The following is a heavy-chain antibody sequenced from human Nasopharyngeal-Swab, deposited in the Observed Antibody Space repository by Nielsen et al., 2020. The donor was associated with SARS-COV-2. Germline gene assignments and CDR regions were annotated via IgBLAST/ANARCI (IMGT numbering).Heavy chain of an antibody. CDR2: IYYSGST. J-gene: IGHJ3*02. D-gene: IGHD5-18*01. Sequence: WIRQPPGKGLEWIGYIYYSGSTYYNPSLKSRVTISVDTSKNQFSLKLSSVTAADTAVYYCGRGRVQLWFDPILFDAFDIWGQGTMVTVSS. V-gene: IGHV4-31*02. CDR3: GRGRVQLWFDPILFDAFDI.